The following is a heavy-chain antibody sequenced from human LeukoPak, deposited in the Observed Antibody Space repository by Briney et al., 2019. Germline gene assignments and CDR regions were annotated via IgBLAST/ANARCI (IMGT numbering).Heavy chain of an antibody. D-gene: IGHD3-10*01. CDR3: ARGLPTSAYGSGSYCVFDI. CDR1: VGSFSGYY. V-gene: IGHV4-34*01. Sequence: SETLSLTCAVYVGSFSGYYWSWIRQPPGKGLEWIGEINHSGSTNYNPSLKSRVTISVDTSKNQFSLKLSSVTAADTAVYYCARGLPTSAYGSGSYCVFDIWGQGTMVTVSS. J-gene: IGHJ3*02. CDR2: INHSGST.